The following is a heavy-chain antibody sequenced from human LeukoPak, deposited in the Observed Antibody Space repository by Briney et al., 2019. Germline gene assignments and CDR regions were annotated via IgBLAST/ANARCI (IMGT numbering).Heavy chain of an antibody. V-gene: IGHV1-69*13. CDR3: AGSTVTRLAEYFQH. J-gene: IGHJ1*01. CDR1: GGTFSSYA. CDR2: IIPIFGTA. Sequence: SVKVSCKASGGTFSSYAISWVRQAPGQGLEWMGGIIPIFGTANYAQKFQGRVTITADESTSTAYMELSSLRSEDTAVYYCAGSTVTRLAEYFQHWGQGTPVTVSS. D-gene: IGHD4-17*01.